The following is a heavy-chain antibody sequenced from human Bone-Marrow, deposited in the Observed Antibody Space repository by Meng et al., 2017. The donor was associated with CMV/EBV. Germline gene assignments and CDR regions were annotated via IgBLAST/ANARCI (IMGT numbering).Heavy chain of an antibody. Sequence: YTFTSYGISWVRPAAGQGLEWMGWISAYNGNKNYAQRLQGRVTMTTDTSTSTAYMELRSLRSDDTAVYYCARDDSVVVPAANNWFDPWGQGTLVTVSS. CDR1: YTFTSYG. CDR3: ARDDSVVVPAANNWFDP. D-gene: IGHD2-2*01. J-gene: IGHJ5*02. CDR2: ISAYNGNK. V-gene: IGHV1-18*01.